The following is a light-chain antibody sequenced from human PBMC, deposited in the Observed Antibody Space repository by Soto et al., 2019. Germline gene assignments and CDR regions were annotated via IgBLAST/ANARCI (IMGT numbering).Light chain of an antibody. CDR2: KAS. CDR3: QHYNDYSRM. CDR1: QSVDSL. Sequence: DIQMTQSPSTLSASIGDIVTITCRTSQSVDSLLSWYQQKPGKAPKLLIYKASSLQTGVPSRFSGTGSGTEFTLTISSLQPYDFATYYCQHYNDYSRMFVKGTKVEIK. J-gene: IGKJ1*01. V-gene: IGKV1-5*03.